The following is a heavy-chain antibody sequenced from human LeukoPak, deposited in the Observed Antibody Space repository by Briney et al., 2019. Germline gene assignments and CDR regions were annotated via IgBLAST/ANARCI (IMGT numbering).Heavy chain of an antibody. D-gene: IGHD6-13*01. J-gene: IGHJ4*02. CDR2: INHSGST. CDR3: ARGRRSSSWPYPFDY. CDR1: GGSFSGYY. V-gene: IGHV4-34*01. Sequence: PSETLSLTCAVYGGSFSGYYWSWIRQPPGKGLEWIGEINHSGSTNYNPSLKSRVTISVDPSKNQFSLKLSSVTAADTAVYYCARGRRSSSWPYPFDYWGQGTLVTVSS.